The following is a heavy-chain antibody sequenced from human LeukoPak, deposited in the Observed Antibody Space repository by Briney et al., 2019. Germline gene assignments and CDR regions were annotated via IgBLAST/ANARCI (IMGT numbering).Heavy chain of an antibody. V-gene: IGHV4-59*01. CDR2: IYYSGST. D-gene: IGHD1-7*01. CDR1: GGSFSGYY. J-gene: IGHJ6*03. Sequence: PSETLSLTCAVYGGSFSGYYWSWIRQPPGKGLEWIGYIYYSGSTNYNPSLKSRVTISVDTSKNQFSLKLSSVTAADTAVYYCARVYNWNYVGFYYYYMDVWGKGTTVTVSS. CDR3: ARVYNWNYVGFYYYYMDV.